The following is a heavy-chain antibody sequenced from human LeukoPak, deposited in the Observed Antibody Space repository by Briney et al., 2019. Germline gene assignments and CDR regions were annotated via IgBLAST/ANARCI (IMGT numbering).Heavy chain of an antibody. Sequence: ASVKVSCKASGYTFTSYDINWMRQAPGQEPEWMGWINPNSGNRGYAQKFQGRVSITRDTSINTAYLEVSSLGSEDTAIYYCAKHYKTTFDYWGQGTLVIVSS. CDR3: AKHYKTTFDY. J-gene: IGHJ4*02. CDR1: GYTFTSYD. V-gene: IGHV1-8*03. D-gene: IGHD3-10*01. CDR2: INPNSGNR.